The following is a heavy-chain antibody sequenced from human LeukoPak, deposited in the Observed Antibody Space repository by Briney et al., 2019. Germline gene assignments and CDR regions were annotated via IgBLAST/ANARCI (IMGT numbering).Heavy chain of an antibody. V-gene: IGHV3-23*01. CDR2: ISGSGSAT. Sequence: GGSLRLSCAASGFIFSNYAMSWVRQAPGKGLEWVSAISGSGSATYYPDSVKGRFTISRDNSKKSLYLQMNTLRAEDTAVYYCTRGGAAGDYWGQGTLVTVSS. CDR3: TRGGAAGDY. CDR1: GFIFSNYA. J-gene: IGHJ4*02. D-gene: IGHD6-13*01.